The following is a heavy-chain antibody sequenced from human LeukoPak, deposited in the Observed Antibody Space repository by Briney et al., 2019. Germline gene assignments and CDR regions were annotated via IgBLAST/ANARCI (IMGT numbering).Heavy chain of an antibody. CDR3: ARSGSYYSGYYYMDV. CDR1: GFTFSSYW. CDR2: INSDGSST. D-gene: IGHD1-26*01. J-gene: IGHJ6*03. V-gene: IGHV3-74*01. Sequence: GGSLRLSCAASGFTFSSYWMHWVRQAPGKGLVWVSRINSDGSSTSYADSVKGRFTISRDNAKNTLYLQMNSLRAEDTAVYYCARSGSYYSGYYYMDVWGKGTTVTVSS.